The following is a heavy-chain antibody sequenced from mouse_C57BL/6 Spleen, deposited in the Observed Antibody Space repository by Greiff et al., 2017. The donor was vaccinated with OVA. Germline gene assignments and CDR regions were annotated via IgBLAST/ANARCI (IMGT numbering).Heavy chain of an antibody. V-gene: IGHV1-26*01. Sequence: VQLQQSGPELVKPGASVKISCKASGYTFTDYYMNWVKQSHGKSLEWIGDINPNNGGTSYNQKFKGKATLTVDKSSSTAYMELRSLTSEDSAVYYCAITTVVDSFAYWGQGTLVTVSA. D-gene: IGHD1-1*01. CDR3: AITTVVDSFAY. CDR1: GYTFTDYY. CDR2: INPNNGGT. J-gene: IGHJ3*01.